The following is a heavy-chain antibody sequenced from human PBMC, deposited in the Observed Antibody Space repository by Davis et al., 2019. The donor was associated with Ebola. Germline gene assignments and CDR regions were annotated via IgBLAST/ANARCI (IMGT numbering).Heavy chain of an antibody. J-gene: IGHJ6*04. CDR2: ISPSNGNT. D-gene: IGHD2-15*01. Sequence: AASVKVSCKAYGYTFSSYGMSWVRQAPGQGLEWIGWISPSNGNTNYAQNVQGRVTMTRDTSTSTVYMELSSLRSEDTAVYYCAREPIVVVVAATEPYYYYGMDVWGKGTTVTVSS. V-gene: IGHV1-18*01. CDR3: AREPIVVVVAATEPYYYYGMDV. CDR1: GYTFSSYG.